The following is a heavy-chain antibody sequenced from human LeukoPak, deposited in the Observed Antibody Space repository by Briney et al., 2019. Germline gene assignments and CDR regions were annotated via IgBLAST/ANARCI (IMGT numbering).Heavy chain of an antibody. CDR3: ARDHDYTFDY. CDR2: IKGDGGER. J-gene: IGHJ4*02. CDR1: GFTFSIYW. Sequence: TGGSLRLSCTASGFTFSIYWMSWVRQAPGKGLEWVANIKGDGGERYYVDSVKGRFTISRDNAKNSLYLQMNSPRAEDTAIYYCARDHDYTFDYWGQGTLVPVSS. V-gene: IGHV3-7*01. D-gene: IGHD4-11*01.